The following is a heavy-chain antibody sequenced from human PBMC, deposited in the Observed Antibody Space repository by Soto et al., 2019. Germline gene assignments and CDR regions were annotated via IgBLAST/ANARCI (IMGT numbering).Heavy chain of an antibody. CDR2: IGGGGIGS. V-gene: IGHV3-23*01. Sequence: DVHLLESGGGLVQPGGSLRLSCVASGYNFGSHAMMWVRQAPGKGLEWISTIGGGGIGSYYADSVKGRFTISRDNSKNTLFVQMNSLRAEDTGVYYCAKDPRPGLRGVDSWGQGTQVTVSS. J-gene: IGHJ4*02. D-gene: IGHD2-15*01. CDR3: AKDPRPGLRGVDS. CDR1: GYNFGSHA.